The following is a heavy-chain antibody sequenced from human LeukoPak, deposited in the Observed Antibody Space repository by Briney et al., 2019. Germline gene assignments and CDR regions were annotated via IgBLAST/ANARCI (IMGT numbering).Heavy chain of an antibody. D-gene: IGHD3-10*01. CDR3: ARGGEEDTVADVLLWFGELPPLYYYYYGMDV. Sequence: GGSLRLSCAASGFTFSSYSMNWVRQAPGKGLEWVSSISSSSSYIYYADSVKGGFTISREKAKKSLYLQMNSLRAEDTAVYYCARGGEEDTVADVLLWFGELPPLYYYYYGMDVWGQGTTVTVSS. J-gene: IGHJ6*02. CDR2: ISSSSSYI. CDR1: GFTFSSYS. V-gene: IGHV3-21*01.